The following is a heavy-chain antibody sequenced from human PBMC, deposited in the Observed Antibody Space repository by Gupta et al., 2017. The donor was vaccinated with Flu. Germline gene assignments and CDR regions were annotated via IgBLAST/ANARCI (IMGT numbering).Heavy chain of an antibody. Sequence: QVQLVQSGAEVKKPGSSVKVSCKASGSTVTSYAMHWVRQAPGQRLEWMGWINAGNGNTKYSQKFQGRVTITRDTSASTAYMELSSLRSEDTAVYYCARDSPYHPLLYGMDVWGQGTTVTVSS. CDR3: ARDSPYHPLLYGMDV. J-gene: IGHJ6*02. CDR1: GSTVTSYA. CDR2: INAGNGNT. V-gene: IGHV1-3*01.